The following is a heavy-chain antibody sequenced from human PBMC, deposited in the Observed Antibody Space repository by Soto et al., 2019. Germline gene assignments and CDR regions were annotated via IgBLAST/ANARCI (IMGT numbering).Heavy chain of an antibody. Sequence: SETLSLTCTVSGGSISSSSYYWGWIRQPPGKGLEWIGSIFYSGSTYYNPSLKSRVTISVDTSKNQFSLKLSSVTAADTAVYFCASHYDSSDNGVFGYFDYWGQGTLVTVSS. D-gene: IGHD3-22*01. V-gene: IGHV4-39*07. CDR1: GGSISSSSYY. CDR3: ASHYDSSDNGVFGYFDY. J-gene: IGHJ4*02. CDR2: IFYSGST.